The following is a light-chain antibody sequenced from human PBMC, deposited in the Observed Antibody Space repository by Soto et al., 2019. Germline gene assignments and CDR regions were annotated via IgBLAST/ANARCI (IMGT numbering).Light chain of an antibody. CDR3: CSYAGSYTF. CDR1: SSDVGGYNY. V-gene: IGLV2-11*01. J-gene: IGLJ1*01. CDR2: DVS. Sequence: QSVLTQPRSVSGSPGQSVTISCTVTSSDVGGYNYVSWYQQHPGKAPKLMIYDVSKRPSGVPDRFSGSKSGNTASLTISGLQAEDEADYYCCSYAGSYTFFGTGTKVTV.